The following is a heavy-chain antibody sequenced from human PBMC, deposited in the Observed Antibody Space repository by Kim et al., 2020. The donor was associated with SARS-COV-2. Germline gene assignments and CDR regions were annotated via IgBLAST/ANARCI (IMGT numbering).Heavy chain of an antibody. Sequence: SETLSLTCTVSGGSISSYYWSWIRQPPGKGLEWIGYIYYSGSTNYNPSLKSRVTISVDTSKNQFSLKLSSVTAADTAVYYCARYSHGRVTTGHYYGMDVWGQGTTVTVSS. D-gene: IGHD4-17*01. J-gene: IGHJ6*02. CDR1: GGSISSYY. CDR2: IYYSGST. V-gene: IGHV4-59*13. CDR3: ARYSHGRVTTGHYYGMDV.